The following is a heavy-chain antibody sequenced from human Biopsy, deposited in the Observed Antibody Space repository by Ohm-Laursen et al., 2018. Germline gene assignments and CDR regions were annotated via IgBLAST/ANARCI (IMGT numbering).Heavy chain of an antibody. Sequence: SETLSLTCTVSGGSISNYYWSWIRQPAGKGLKWIGSIYSSGSTNYNPSLKSRVTMSVDTSKNQFSLILSSMTAADTAVYYCAREPRIAAVAYFDPWGQGTLVTVSS. CDR2: IYSSGST. J-gene: IGHJ5*02. CDR3: AREPRIAAVAYFDP. CDR1: GGSISNYY. D-gene: IGHD6-13*01. V-gene: IGHV4-4*07.